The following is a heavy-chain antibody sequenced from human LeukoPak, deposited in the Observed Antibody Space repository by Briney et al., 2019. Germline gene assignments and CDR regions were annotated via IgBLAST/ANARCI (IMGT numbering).Heavy chain of an antibody. Sequence: GRSLRLSCAASGFTFSSYGMHWVRQAPGKGLEWVAVISYDGSNKYYADSVKGRFTISRDNSKNTLYPQMNSLRAEDTAVYCCVTGYYYDSSGYLGPFDYWGQGTLVTVSS. CDR1: GFTFSSYG. V-gene: IGHV3-30*03. CDR3: VTGYYYDSSGYLGPFDY. J-gene: IGHJ4*02. CDR2: ISYDGSNK. D-gene: IGHD3-22*01.